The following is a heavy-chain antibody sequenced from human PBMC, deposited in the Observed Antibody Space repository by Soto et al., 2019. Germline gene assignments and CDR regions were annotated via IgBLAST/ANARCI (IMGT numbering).Heavy chain of an antibody. D-gene: IGHD3-22*01. J-gene: IGHJ4*02. CDR1: GGSFSGYY. CDR2: TNHSGST. V-gene: IGHV4-34*01. CDR3: ARCTDYYDSSGYYLRYFDY. Sequence: QVQLQQWGAGLLKPSETLSLTCAVYGGSFSGYYWSWIRQPPGKGLEWIGETNHSGSTNYNPSLKSRVTISVDTSKNQFSLKLSSVTAADTAVYYCARCTDYYDSSGYYLRYFDYWGQGTLVTVSS.